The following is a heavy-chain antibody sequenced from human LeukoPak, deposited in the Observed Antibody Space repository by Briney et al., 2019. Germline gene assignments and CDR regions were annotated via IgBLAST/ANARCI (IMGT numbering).Heavy chain of an antibody. CDR3: ARYITIFGVVKS. V-gene: IGHV4-34*01. CDR1: GGSFSGYY. D-gene: IGHD3-3*01. J-gene: IGHJ4*02. CDR2: INHSGST. Sequence: SETLSLTCAVYGGSFSGYYWSWIRQPPGKGLEWIGEINHSGSTNYNPSLKSRVTISLDTSKNQFSLKLSSVTAADTAVYYCARYITIFGVVKSRGQGTLVTVSS.